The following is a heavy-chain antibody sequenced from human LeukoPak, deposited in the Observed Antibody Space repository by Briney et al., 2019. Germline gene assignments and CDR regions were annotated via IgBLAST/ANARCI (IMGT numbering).Heavy chain of an antibody. V-gene: IGHV3-48*03. CDR2: ISSSGSTI. D-gene: IGHD3-9*01. CDR1: GFTFSSYE. Sequence: PGGSLRLSCAASGFTFSSYEMNWVRQAPGKGLEWVSYISSSGSTIYYADSVKGRFTISRDNAKNSLYLQMNSLRAEDTAVYYCARGLRYFDWLSQSGFDYWGQGTLVTVSS. J-gene: IGHJ4*02. CDR3: ARGLRYFDWLSQSGFDY.